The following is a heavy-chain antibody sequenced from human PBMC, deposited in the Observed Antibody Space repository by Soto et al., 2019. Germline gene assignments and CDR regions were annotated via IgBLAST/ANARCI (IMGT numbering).Heavy chain of an antibody. CDR3: VRSVTTYASPFDS. CDR1: RASIRSSY. D-gene: IGHD3-22*01. Sequence: SQTLSLTGTVSRASIRSSYCSWIRHPPGQGLEWLGYIHDSGSTRYNPSLNSRVTMSIDTSKNQISLKVSSVTAADTALYYCVRSVTTYASPFDSWGHGTLVTVSS. J-gene: IGHJ4*01. V-gene: IGHV4-59*01. CDR2: IHDSGST.